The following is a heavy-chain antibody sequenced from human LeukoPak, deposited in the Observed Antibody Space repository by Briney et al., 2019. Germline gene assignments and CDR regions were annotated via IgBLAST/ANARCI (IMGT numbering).Heavy chain of an antibody. V-gene: IGHV3-23*01. Sequence: GSLRLSCAASGLTFSSYAMTWVRQAPGKGLEWVSVISGSGGRTYYADSVKGRFTISRDNSKNTLYLQMSSLRAEDTAVYYCAKDRGGGNLDFDYWGQGTLVTVSS. CDR2: ISGSGGRT. J-gene: IGHJ4*02. D-gene: IGHD2-15*01. CDR3: AKDRGGGNLDFDY. CDR1: GLTFSSYA.